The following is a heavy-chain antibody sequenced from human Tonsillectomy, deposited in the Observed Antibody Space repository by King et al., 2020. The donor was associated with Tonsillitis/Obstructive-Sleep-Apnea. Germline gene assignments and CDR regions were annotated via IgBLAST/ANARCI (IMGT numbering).Heavy chain of an antibody. CDR1: GYSFTNHW. J-gene: IGHJ2*01. Sequence: ERQLVQSGAEVKKPGESLKISCQGSGYSFTNHWIGWVRQMPGKGLEWMGIIYPDDSDSRYSPSFQGQVTFSADKSINTVYLQWGSLMTSDTAIYFCARDSRSVVDNWYFDVWGRGTLVTVSS. V-gene: IGHV5-51*03. CDR3: ARDSRSVVDNWYFDV. D-gene: IGHD2-15*01. CDR2: IYPDDSDS.